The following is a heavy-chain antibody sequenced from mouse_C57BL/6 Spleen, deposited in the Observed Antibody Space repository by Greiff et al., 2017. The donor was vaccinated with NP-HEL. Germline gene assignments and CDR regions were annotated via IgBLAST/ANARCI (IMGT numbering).Heavy chain of an antibody. CDR3: ARRATMITSYWYFDV. Sequence: DVMLVESGGGLVKPGGSLKLSCAASGFTFSDYGMHWVRQAPEKGLEWVAYISSGSSTIYYADKVKGRFTISRDNAKNTLFLQMTSLRSEDTAMYYCARRATMITSYWYFDVWGTGTTVTVSS. V-gene: IGHV5-17*01. CDR1: GFTFSDYG. J-gene: IGHJ1*03. D-gene: IGHD2-4*01. CDR2: ISSGSSTI.